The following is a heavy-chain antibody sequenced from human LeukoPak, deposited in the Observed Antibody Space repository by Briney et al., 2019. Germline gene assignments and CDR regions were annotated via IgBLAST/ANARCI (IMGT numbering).Heavy chain of an antibody. Sequence: PSETLSLTCTVSGGSISSYYWSWIRQPPGKGLEGIGYIYYSGSTNYNPSLTSRVTISVETSKNQFSLKLSSVTAADTAVYYCARRKARAGYYYYMDVWGKGTTVTVSS. D-gene: IGHD6-19*01. V-gene: IGHV4-59*01. J-gene: IGHJ6*03. CDR3: ARRKARAGYYYYMDV. CDR1: GGSISSYY. CDR2: IYYSGST.